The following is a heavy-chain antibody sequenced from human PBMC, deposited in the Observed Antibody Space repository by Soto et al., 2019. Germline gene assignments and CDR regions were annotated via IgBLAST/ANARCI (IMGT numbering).Heavy chain of an antibody. CDR1: GYTFTSYA. CDR3: ARAFHSSSWTTYWYFDL. Sequence: GASVKVSCKASGYTFTSYAMHWVRQAPGQRLEWMGWINAGNGNTKYSQKFQGRVTITRDTSASTAYMELSSLRSEDTAVYYCARAFHSSSWTTYWYFDLWGRGTLVTVSS. D-gene: IGHD6-13*01. CDR2: INAGNGNT. J-gene: IGHJ2*01. V-gene: IGHV1-3*01.